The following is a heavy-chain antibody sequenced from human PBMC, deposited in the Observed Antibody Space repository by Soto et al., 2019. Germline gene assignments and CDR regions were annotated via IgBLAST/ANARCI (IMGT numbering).Heavy chain of an antibody. V-gene: IGHV1-18*04. CDR1: GYAFTSYG. D-gene: IGHD3-22*01. CDR3: ARAGSYYDSSGYYYY. Sequence: GASVKVSCKASGYAFTSYGISWVRQAPGQGLEWMGWISAYNGNTNYAQKLQGRVTMTTDTSTSTAYMELRSLRSGDTAVYYCARAGSYYDSSGYYYYWGQGTLVTVPQ. CDR2: ISAYNGNT. J-gene: IGHJ4*02.